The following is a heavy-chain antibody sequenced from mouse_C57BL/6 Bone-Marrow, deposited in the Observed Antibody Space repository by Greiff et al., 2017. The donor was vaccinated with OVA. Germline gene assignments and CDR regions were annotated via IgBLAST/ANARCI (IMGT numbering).Heavy chain of an antibody. D-gene: IGHD5-1*01. J-gene: IGHJ4*01. CDR1: GFSFNTYA. CDR3: VSDLYYYAMDY. V-gene: IGHV10-1*01. CDR2: IRSKSNNYAT. Sequence: EVKLQESGGGLVQPKGSLKLSCAASGFSFNTYAMNWVRQAPGKGLEWVARIRSKSNNYATYYADSVKDRFTISRDDSESMLYLQMNNLKTEDTAMYYCVSDLYYYAMDYWGQGTSVTVSS.